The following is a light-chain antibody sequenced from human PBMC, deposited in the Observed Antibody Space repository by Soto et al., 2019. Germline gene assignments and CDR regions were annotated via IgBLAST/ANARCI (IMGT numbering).Light chain of an antibody. CDR2: KAS. J-gene: IGKJ1*01. CDR3: QQYNSDPRT. Sequence: DIQMTQSPSTLSASVGDRVTITCRASQSIRTWLAWYQHKPGKAPKLLVYKASSLESGVPSRFSGSGSGTEFTLTISSLLPDDFATYYCQQYNSDPRTFGQGTKVEIK. V-gene: IGKV1-5*03. CDR1: QSIRTW.